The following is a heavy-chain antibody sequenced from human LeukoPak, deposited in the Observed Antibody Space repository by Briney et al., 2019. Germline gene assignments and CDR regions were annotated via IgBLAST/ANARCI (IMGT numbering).Heavy chain of an antibody. CDR2: INPNSGGT. J-gene: IGHJ5*02. D-gene: IGHD1-1*01. CDR1: GYTFTGYY. CDR3: ARGKLAAPGRTGYNWFDP. Sequence: ASVNVSCKASGYTFTGYYIHWVRQAPGQGREWMGWINPNSGGTNYAQKFQGRVTMPRYTSITTAYMELSGLRSDDTAIYYCARGKLAAPGRTGYNWFDPWGQGTLVTVSS. V-gene: IGHV1-2*02.